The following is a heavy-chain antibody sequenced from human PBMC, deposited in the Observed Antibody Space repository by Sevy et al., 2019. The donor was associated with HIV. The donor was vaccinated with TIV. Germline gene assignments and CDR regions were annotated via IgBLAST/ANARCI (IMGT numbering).Heavy chain of an antibody. CDR2: ISAYSGNT. Sequence: ASVKVSCKASGYTFTSYGINWVRQAPGQGLEWMGWISAYSGNTNYAQNLQGRVTKTTDTFTSTAYMELRSLTSDDTAVYYCARDQYDSSGYYYSYYGMDVWGQGTTVTVSS. V-gene: IGHV1-18*01. CDR3: ARDQYDSSGYYYSYYGMDV. J-gene: IGHJ6*02. D-gene: IGHD3-22*01. CDR1: GYTFTSYG.